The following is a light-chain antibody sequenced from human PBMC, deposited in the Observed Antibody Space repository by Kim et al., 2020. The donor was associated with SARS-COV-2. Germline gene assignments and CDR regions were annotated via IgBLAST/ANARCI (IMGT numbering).Light chain of an antibody. CDR2: QDD. CDR3: QAWDTTTEAG. CDR1: KLGDKY. Sequence: SYELTQPPSMSVSPGQTASISCSGDKLGDKYACWYQQKPGQSPVLVIYQDDKRPLGIPERFSGSNSGNTATLTISGTQAMDEADYYCQAWDTTTEAGFGG. J-gene: IGLJ2*01. V-gene: IGLV3-1*01.